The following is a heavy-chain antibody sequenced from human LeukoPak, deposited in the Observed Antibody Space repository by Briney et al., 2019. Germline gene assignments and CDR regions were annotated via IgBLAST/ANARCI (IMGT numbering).Heavy chain of an antibody. Sequence: GESLKISCKASGYSFTTYWIAWVRQMPGKGLEWMAIIYPGDSDSTYSPSFQGQVTISADNSISTAYLQWSSLKASDTAMYYCARLGHSGTYYFDYWGQGTLVTFSS. D-gene: IGHD6-13*01. V-gene: IGHV5-51*01. J-gene: IGHJ4*02. CDR2: IYPGDSDS. CDR1: GYSFTTYW. CDR3: ARLGHSGTYYFDY.